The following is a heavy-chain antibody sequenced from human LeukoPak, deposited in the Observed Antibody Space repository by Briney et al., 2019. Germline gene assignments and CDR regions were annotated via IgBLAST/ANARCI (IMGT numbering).Heavy chain of an antibody. CDR2: IKQDGSEK. CDR1: GFTFSSYA. CDR3: ARDWHSSSSLDYYYYMDV. D-gene: IGHD6-6*01. J-gene: IGHJ6*03. V-gene: IGHV3-7*01. Sequence: GGSLRLSCAASGFTFSSYAMSWVRQAPGKGLEWVATIKQDGSEKYYVDSVKGRFTISRDNAKNSLYLQMNSLRAEDTAVYYCARDWHSSSSLDYYYYMDVWGKGTTVTVSS.